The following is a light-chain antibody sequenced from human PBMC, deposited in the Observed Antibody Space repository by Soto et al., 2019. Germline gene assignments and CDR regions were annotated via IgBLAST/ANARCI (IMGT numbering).Light chain of an antibody. Sequence: QSALTQPASVSGSPGQSITISCTGTSSDVGGYNYVSWYQQHPGKVPKLMIYDVSNRPSGVSNRFSGSKSGNTAPLTISGLQAEAEADYYCSSYTSSSTLVFGGGTKLTVL. J-gene: IGLJ2*01. CDR3: SSYTSSSTLV. CDR2: DVS. CDR1: SSDVGGYNY. V-gene: IGLV2-14*03.